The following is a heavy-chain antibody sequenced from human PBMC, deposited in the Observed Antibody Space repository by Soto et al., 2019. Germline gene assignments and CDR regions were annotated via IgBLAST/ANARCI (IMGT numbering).Heavy chain of an antibody. CDR3: AKEGVADKYYYYGMDV. J-gene: IGHJ6*02. D-gene: IGHD3-3*01. Sequence: GGSLRLSCVASGFTFSSYPIHWVRQAPGKGLEWVTTISSDGNDKYYSDSVKGRFTTSRDNSKNTVYLQMNNLRVEDTAVYYCAKEGVADKYYYYGMDVWGQGT. CDR1: GFTFSSYP. V-gene: IGHV3-30*04. CDR2: ISSDGNDK.